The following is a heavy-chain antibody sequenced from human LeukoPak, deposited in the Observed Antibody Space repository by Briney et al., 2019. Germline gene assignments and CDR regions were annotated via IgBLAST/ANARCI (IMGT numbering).Heavy chain of an antibody. CDR2: INPNSGGT. Sequence: ASVKVSCKASVYTFTGYYMHWVRQAPGQGLEWMGWINPNSGGTNYAQKVQVRVTMTRDTSISTDSMELSRLRSDDTAVYYCSRIGYYDYWGQGTLVTVSS. J-gene: IGHJ4*02. V-gene: IGHV1-2*02. CDR1: VYTFTGYY. D-gene: IGHD3-22*01. CDR3: SRIGYYDY.